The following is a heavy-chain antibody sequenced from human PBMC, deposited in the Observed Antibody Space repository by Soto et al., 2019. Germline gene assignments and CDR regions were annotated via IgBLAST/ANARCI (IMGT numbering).Heavy chain of an antibody. V-gene: IGHV3-30-3*01. CDR2: ISYDGSNK. D-gene: IGHD3-3*01. CDR1: GFTFSSYA. Sequence: GGSLRLSCAASGFTFSSYAMHWVRQAPGKGLEWVAVISYDGSNKYYADSVKGRFTISRDNSKNTLYLQMNSLRAEDTAVYYCARLISDRPYYDFWSGYYTGFDYWGQGTLVTVSS. J-gene: IGHJ4*02. CDR3: ARLISDRPYYDFWSGYYTGFDY.